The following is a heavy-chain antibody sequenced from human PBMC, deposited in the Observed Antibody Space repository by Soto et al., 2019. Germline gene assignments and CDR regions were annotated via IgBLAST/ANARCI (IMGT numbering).Heavy chain of an antibody. CDR1: GYTFTGYY. CDR3: VREETFRYDFWGGYYPTPFDI. Sequence: GASVKVSCKASGYTFTGYYMHWVRQAPGQGLEWMGWINPNSGGTNYAQKFQGWVTMTRDTSISTAYMELSRLRSDDTAVYYCVREETFRYDFWGGYYPTPFDIWGQGTMVTVSS. V-gene: IGHV1-2*04. CDR2: INPNSGGT. J-gene: IGHJ3*02. D-gene: IGHD3-3*01.